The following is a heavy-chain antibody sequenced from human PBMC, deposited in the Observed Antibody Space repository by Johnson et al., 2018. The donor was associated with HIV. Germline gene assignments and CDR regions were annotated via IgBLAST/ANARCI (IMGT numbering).Heavy chain of an antibody. D-gene: IGHD6-19*01. CDR3: AKVNRMEQWLAGGGAFDI. J-gene: IGHJ3*02. CDR1: GFTFSSYA. V-gene: IGHV3-NL1*01. Sequence: QVQLVESGGGVVQPGRSLRLSCAASGFTFSSYAMHWVRQAPGKGLEWVSVLYSGGSTYFADYVTGRFTISRDSSKNTLYLQMNSLRAEDTAGYYCAKVNRMEQWLAGGGAFDIWGQGTMFTVSS. CDR2: LYSGGST.